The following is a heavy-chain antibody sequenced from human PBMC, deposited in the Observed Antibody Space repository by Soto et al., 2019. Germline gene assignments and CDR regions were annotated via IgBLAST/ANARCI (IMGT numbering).Heavy chain of an antibody. V-gene: IGHV5-51*01. D-gene: IGHD3-10*01. Sequence: PGESLKISCKGSGYSFTSYWIGWVRQMPGKGLDWMGIIFPGDSDTRYSPSFQGQVTISADKSISTAYLQWSSLKASDTAMYYCARQRGYGSFLAQRLQRLNRFDPWGQGTLVTVSS. J-gene: IGHJ5*02. CDR2: IFPGDSDT. CDR1: GYSFTSYW. CDR3: ARQRGYGSFLAQRLQRLNRFDP.